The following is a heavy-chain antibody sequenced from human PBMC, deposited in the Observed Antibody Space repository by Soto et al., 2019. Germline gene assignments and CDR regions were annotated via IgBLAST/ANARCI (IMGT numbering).Heavy chain of an antibody. CDR1: GVSLSTTGVG. J-gene: IGHJ4*02. D-gene: IGHD5-12*01. V-gene: IGHV2-5*02. Sequence: QITLKESGPTLVKPTQTLALTGTVSGVSLSTTGVGVGWIRQPPGKALEWLALIYWDGDRRYRPSLRSRLTITRDTSKNQVVLTMTNMDPVDTGTYYCAKRRDGYNDLDYWGQGTLVSVSS. CDR2: IYWDGDR. CDR3: AKRRDGYNDLDY.